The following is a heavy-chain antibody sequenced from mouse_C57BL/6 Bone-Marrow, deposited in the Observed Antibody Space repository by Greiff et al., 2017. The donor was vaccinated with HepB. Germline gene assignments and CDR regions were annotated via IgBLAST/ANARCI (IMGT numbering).Heavy chain of an antibody. V-gene: IGHV5-12*01. CDR2: ISNGGGST. D-gene: IGHD3-3*01. Sequence: EVMLVESGGGLVQPGGSLKLSCAASGFTFSDYYMYWVRQTPEKRLEWVAYISNGGGSTYYPDTVKGRFTISRDNAKNTLYLQMSRLKSEDTAMYYCARHPGDYWGQGTLVTVSA. J-gene: IGHJ3*01. CDR3: ARHPGDY. CDR1: GFTFSDYY.